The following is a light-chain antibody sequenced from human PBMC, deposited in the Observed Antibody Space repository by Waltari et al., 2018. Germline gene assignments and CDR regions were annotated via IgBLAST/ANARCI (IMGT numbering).Light chain of an antibody. Sequence: DIQMTQSPSTLSASVGDRVTITCRASQGISRWLAWYQQKPGKPPKVLIYDASSLESGVPSGFSGSGSETEFTLVISNLQPDDVATYYCQQYSGYSGIFGGGTKVEIK. CDR2: DAS. CDR3: QQYSGYSGI. J-gene: IGKJ4*01. V-gene: IGKV1-5*01. CDR1: QGISRW.